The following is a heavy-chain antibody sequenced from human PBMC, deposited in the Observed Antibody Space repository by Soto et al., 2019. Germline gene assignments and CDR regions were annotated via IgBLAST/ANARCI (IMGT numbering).Heavy chain of an antibody. CDR3: ASSFGRSLPAAPRGGYFDY. CDR1: GGSISSSNW. V-gene: IGHV4-4*02. D-gene: IGHD2-2*01. Sequence: SETLSLTCAVSGGSISSSNWWSWVRQPPGKGLEWIGEIYHSGSTNYNPSLKSRVTISVDKSKNQFSLKLSSVTAADTAVYYCASSFGRSLPAAPRGGYFDYSDPGPLRTVS. CDR2: IYHSGST. J-gene: IGHJ4*02.